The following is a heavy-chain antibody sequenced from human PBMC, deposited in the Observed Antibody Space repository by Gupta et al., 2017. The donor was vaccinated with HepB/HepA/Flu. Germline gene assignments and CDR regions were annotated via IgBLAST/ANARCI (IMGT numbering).Heavy chain of an antibody. D-gene: IGHD3-22*01. J-gene: IGHJ4*02. CDR1: GFTFSSYW. Sequence: EVQLVESGGGLVQPGGSLRLSCAASGFTFSSYWMGWVRQAPGKGPEWVANIKQDGSEQYYVDSVKGRFTISRDNGKNSLYLQMNSLRVEDTAMYYCASHNSGYKYWGQGTLVTVSS. CDR2: IKQDGSEQ. CDR3: ASHNSGYKY. V-gene: IGHV3-7*01.